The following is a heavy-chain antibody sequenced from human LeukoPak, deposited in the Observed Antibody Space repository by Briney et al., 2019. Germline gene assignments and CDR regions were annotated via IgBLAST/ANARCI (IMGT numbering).Heavy chain of an antibody. CDR3: ARDLLAAALPGFDI. V-gene: IGHV3-48*03. CDR1: GFTFSSYE. J-gene: IGHJ3*02. D-gene: IGHD6-13*01. Sequence: QPGGSLRLSCAASGFTFSSYEMNWVRQAPGKGLEWVSYISSSGSTIYYADSVKGRFTISRDNAKNSLYLQMNSLRAEDTAVYYCARDLLAAALPGFDIWGQGTMVTVSS. CDR2: ISSSGSTI.